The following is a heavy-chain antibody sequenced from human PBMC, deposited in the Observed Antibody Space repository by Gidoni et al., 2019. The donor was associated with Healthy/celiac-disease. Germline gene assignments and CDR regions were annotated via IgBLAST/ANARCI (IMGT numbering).Heavy chain of an antibody. CDR3: ARHDSGPYYYGSRGGMDV. CDR1: GYSFTSYW. CDR2: IYPGDSDT. V-gene: IGHV5-51*01. J-gene: IGHJ6*02. D-gene: IGHD3-10*01. Sequence: EVQLVQSGAEVKKPGESLKISCKGYGYSFTSYWIGWVRQMPGKGLEWMGIIYPGDSDTRYSPSFQGQVTISADKSISTAYLQWSSLKASDTAMYYCARHDSGPYYYGSRGGMDVWGQGTTVTVSS.